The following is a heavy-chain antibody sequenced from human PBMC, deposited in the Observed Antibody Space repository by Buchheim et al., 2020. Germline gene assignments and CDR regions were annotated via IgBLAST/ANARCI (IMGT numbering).Heavy chain of an antibody. CDR3: ARDRPAAMLSYYYYGMDV. Sequence: QVQLQESGPGLVKPSQTLSLTCTVSGGSISSGDYYWSWIRQPPGKGLEWIGYIYYSGSTYYNPSLKSRVTISVDTSKNPFSLKLSSVTAADTAVYYCARDRPAAMLSYYYYGMDVWGQGTT. CDR2: IYYSGST. J-gene: IGHJ6*02. D-gene: IGHD2-2*01. V-gene: IGHV4-30-4*01. CDR1: GGSISSGDYY.